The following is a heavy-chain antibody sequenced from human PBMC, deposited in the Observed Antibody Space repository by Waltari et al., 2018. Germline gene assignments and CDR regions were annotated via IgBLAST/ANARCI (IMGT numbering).Heavy chain of an antibody. CDR2: IYYSGST. CDR1: GGSISSSSYY. V-gene: IGHV4-39*07. D-gene: IGHD6-6*01. Sequence: QLQLQESGPGLVKPSETLSLTCTVSGGSISSSSYYWGWISQPPGKGLEWIGSIYYSGSTYYNPSLKSRVTISVDTSKNQFSLKLSSVTAADTAVYYCARGGSAGSSVYMDVWGKGTTVTVSS. J-gene: IGHJ6*04. CDR3: ARGGSAGSSVYMDV.